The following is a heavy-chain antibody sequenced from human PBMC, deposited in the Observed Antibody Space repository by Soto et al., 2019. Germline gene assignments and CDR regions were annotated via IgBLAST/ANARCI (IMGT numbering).Heavy chain of an antibody. V-gene: IGHV1-69*13. CDR1: GGTFSSYA. CDR2: IIPIFGTA. J-gene: IGHJ5*02. D-gene: IGHD4-17*01. Sequence: SVQVSCKASGGTFSSYAISWVRQAPGQGLEWMGGIIPIFGTANYAQKFQGRVTITADESTSTAYMELSSLRSEDTAVYYCARGPRATVVTANWFDPWGQGTLVTVAS. CDR3: ARGPRATVVTANWFDP.